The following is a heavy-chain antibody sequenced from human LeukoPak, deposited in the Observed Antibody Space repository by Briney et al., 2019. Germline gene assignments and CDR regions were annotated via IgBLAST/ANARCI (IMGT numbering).Heavy chain of an antibody. V-gene: IGHV4-39*07. J-gene: IGHJ4*02. D-gene: IGHD1-7*01. CDR3: ARVCSGTVDY. CDR2: IYYSGST. CDR1: GASISSGSNY. Sequence: PSETLSLTCSVSGASISSGSNYWGWIRQPPGKTLEWIGSIYYSGSTYYNPSLKSRVTISVDTSKNQFSLKLSSVTAADTAVYYCARVCSGTVDYWGQGTLVTVSS.